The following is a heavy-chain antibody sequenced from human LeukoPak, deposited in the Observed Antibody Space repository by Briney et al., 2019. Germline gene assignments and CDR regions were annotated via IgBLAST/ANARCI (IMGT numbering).Heavy chain of an antibody. D-gene: IGHD4-23*01. CDR3: ARVRGNPLFDY. CDR2: IYYSGST. CDR1: GGSISSSSYY. J-gene: IGHJ4*02. V-gene: IGHV4-39*07. Sequence: PETLSLTCTVSGGSISSSSYYWGWIRQPPGKGLEWIGSIYYSGSTYYNPSLKSRVTISVDTSKNQFSLKLSSVTAADTAVYYCARVRGNPLFDYWGQGTLVTVSS.